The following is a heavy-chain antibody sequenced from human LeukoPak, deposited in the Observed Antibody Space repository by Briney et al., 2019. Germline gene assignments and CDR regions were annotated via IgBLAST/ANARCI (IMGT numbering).Heavy chain of an antibody. CDR2: ISWNSAKI. D-gene: IGHD6-13*01. J-gene: IGHJ4*02. CDR1: GFTFDDYT. V-gene: IGHV3-9*03. CDR3: AKDHDSDGYYFEY. Sequence: PGGSLRLSCAASGFTFDDYTMHWVRQAPGKGLEWVSGISWNSAKIAYADSVKGRFTISRDNAKNSLYLQMNSLRAEDMALYYCAKDHDSDGYYFEYWGQGTLVTVSS.